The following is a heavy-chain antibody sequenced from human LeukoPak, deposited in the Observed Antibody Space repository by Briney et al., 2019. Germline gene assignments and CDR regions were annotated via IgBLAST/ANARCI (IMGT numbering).Heavy chain of an antibody. CDR2: IYYSGST. CDR1: GGSISSSSYY. J-gene: IGHJ5*02. CDR3: AIGILGTVTTFDP. V-gene: IGHV4-39*01. D-gene: IGHD4-17*01. Sequence: SETLSLTCTVSGGSISSSSYYWGWIRQPPGKGLEWIGSIYYSGSTYYNPSLKSRVTISVDTSKNQFSLKLSSVTAADTAVYYCAIGILGTVTTFDPWGQGTLVTVYS.